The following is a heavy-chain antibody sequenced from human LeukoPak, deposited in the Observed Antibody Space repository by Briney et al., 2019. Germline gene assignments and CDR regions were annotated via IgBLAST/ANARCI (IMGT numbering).Heavy chain of an antibody. D-gene: IGHD2-2*01. CDR3: ARGRGYCSSTSCYQFDY. CDR2: INHSGSI. CDR1: GGSFSGYY. V-gene: IGHV4-34*01. Sequence: PSETLSLTCAVYGGSFSGYYWSWIRQPPGKGLEWIGEINHSGSINYNPSLKSRVTISVDTSKNQFSLKLSSVTAADTAVYYCARGRGYCSSTSCYQFDYWGQGTLVTVSS. J-gene: IGHJ4*02.